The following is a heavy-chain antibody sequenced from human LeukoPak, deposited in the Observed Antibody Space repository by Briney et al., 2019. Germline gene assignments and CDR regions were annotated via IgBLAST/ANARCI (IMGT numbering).Heavy chain of an antibody. J-gene: IGHJ4*02. V-gene: IGHV4-30-4*08. Sequence: SQTLSLTCTVSGGSISSGDYYWSWIRQPPGKGLEWIGYIYYSGSTYYNPSLKSRVTISVDTSKNQFSLKLSSVTAADTAVYYCARHGYRPLWEFDYWGQGTLVTVSS. CDR2: IYYSGST. D-gene: IGHD1-26*01. CDR3: ARHGYRPLWEFDY. CDR1: GGSISSGDYY.